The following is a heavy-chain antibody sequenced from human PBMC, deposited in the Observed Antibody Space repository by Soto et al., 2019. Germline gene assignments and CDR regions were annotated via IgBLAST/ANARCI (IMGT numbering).Heavy chain of an antibody. CDR1: GSTFSNAW. V-gene: IGHV3-15*01. D-gene: IGHD3-16*02. J-gene: IGHJ4*02. CDR2: IKSKTDGGTT. CDR3: STYDYIWGTDRYRWAY. Sequence: EVQLVESGGDLVKPGGSLRLSCAASGSTFSNAWMTWVRQAPGKGLEWVGHIKSKTDGGTTHYAAPVEGRFTISRDDSKNTLYLHMNGLKTEDTAVYYCSTYDYIWGTDRYRWAYWGQGTLVTVSS.